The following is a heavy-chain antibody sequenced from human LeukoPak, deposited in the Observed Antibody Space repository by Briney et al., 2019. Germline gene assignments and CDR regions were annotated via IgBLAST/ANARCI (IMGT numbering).Heavy chain of an antibody. J-gene: IGHJ6*03. Sequence: KSSETLSLTCAVFGGAFSGYCWSWIRQRPGKGLEWIGYIYYSGSTNYNPSLKSRVTISVDTSKNQFSLKLSSVTAADTAVYYCARFTYYYDSSGYPTPYYYYYMDVWGKGTTVTISS. CDR2: IYYSGST. D-gene: IGHD3-22*01. CDR1: GGAFSGYC. V-gene: IGHV4-59*01. CDR3: ARFTYYYDSSGYPTPYYYYYMDV.